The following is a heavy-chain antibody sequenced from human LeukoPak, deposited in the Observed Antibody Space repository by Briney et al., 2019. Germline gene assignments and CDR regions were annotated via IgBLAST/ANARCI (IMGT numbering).Heavy chain of an antibody. D-gene: IGHD3-3*01. J-gene: IGHJ5*02. CDR2: IVVGSGNT. CDR3: AGGQYYDFWSGPGSWFDP. Sequence: ASVKVSCKASGFTFTSSAVQWVRQARGQRLEWIGWIVVGSGNTNYAQKFQERVTITRDMSTSTAYMELSSLRSEDTAVYYCAGGQYYDFWSGPGSWFDPWGQGTLVTVSS. CDR1: GFTFTSSA. V-gene: IGHV1-58*01.